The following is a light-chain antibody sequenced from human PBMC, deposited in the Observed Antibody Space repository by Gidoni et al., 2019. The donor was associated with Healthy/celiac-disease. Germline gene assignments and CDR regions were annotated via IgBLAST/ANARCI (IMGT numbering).Light chain of an antibody. V-gene: IGKV2-28*01. J-gene: IGKJ1*01. CDR1: QSLLHSNGYNY. CDR3: MQALQTPWT. CDR2: LGS. Sequence: DIVMTQPPLSLPVTPGEPASISCRSSQSLLHSNGYNYLDWYLQKPGQSPQLLIYLGSNRASGVPERFSGSGSGTDFTLKISRVEAEDVGVYYCMQALQTPWTFGQGTKVEIK.